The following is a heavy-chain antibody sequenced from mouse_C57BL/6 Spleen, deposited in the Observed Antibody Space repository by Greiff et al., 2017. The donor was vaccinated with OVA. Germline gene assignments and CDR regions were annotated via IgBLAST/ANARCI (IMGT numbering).Heavy chain of an antibody. CDR2: IYPGDGDT. CDR3: ARRGNYDYFDY. CDR1: GYAFSSSW. D-gene: IGHD2-1*01. V-gene: IGHV1-82*01. J-gene: IGHJ2*01. Sequence: VQLVESGPELVKPGASVKISCKASGYAFSSSWMNWVKQRPGKGLEWIGRIYPGDGDTNYNGKFKGKATLTADKSSSTAYMQLSSLTSEDSAVYFCARRGNYDYFDYWGQGATLTVSS.